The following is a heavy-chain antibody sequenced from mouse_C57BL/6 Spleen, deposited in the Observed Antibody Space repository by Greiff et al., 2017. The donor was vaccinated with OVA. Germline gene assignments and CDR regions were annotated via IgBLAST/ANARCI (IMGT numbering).Heavy chain of an antibody. CDR3: AILWKGY. D-gene: IGHD1-1*02. CDR2: IYPGSGNT. Sequence: VQLQQSGAELVRPGASVKLSCKASGYTFTDYYINWVKQRPGQGLEWIARIYPGSGNTYYNEKFKGKATLTAEKSSSTAYMQLSSLTSEDSAVYFCAILWKGYWGQGTTLTVSS. J-gene: IGHJ2*01. CDR1: GYTFTDYY. V-gene: IGHV1-76*01.